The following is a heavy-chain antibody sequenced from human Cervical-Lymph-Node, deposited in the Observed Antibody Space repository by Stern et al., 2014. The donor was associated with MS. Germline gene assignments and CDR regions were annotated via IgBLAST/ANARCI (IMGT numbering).Heavy chain of an antibody. J-gene: IGHJ4*02. CDR3: AREKRSFDGSSYYFDH. D-gene: IGHD3-22*01. CDR2: INPNSGGT. V-gene: IGHV1-2*02. Sequence: QVQLLQPGAEVKRPGASVKVSCKTSGYTFTAYYIHWVRQAPGQGLEWMGWINPNSGGTMSAQEFQGRVTMTTDTSISTTYMELSRLTSDDTAVYYCAREKRSFDGSSYYFDHWGQGTLVTVSS. CDR1: GYTFTAYY.